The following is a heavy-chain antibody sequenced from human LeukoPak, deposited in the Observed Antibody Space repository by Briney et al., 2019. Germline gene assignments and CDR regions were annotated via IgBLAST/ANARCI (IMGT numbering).Heavy chain of an antibody. J-gene: IGHJ6*03. V-gene: IGHV4-39*01. CDR3: AINANYYDSSGYSANYYYYYYMDV. CDR2: IYYSGST. Sequence: SETLSLTCTVSGGSISSSSYYWGWIRQPPGKGLEWIGSIYYSGSTYYNPSLKSRVTISVDTSKNQFSLKLSSVTASDTAVYYCAINANYYDSSGYSANYYYYYYMDVWGKGTTVTISS. CDR1: GGSISSSSYY. D-gene: IGHD3-22*01.